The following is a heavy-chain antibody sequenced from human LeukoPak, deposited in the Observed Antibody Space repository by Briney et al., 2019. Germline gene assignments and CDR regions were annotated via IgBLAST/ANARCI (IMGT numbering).Heavy chain of an antibody. CDR2: IYYSGST. CDR1: GGSISSSSYY. D-gene: IGHD3-22*01. V-gene: IGHV4-39*01. CDR3: ARHQLDYYDSSGYYY. Sequence: KSSETLSLTCTVSGGSISSSSYYWGWIRQPPGKGLEWIGSIYYSGSTYYNPSLKSRVTISVDTSKNQFSLKLSSVTAADTAVYYCARHQLDYYDSSGYYYWGQGTLVTVSS. J-gene: IGHJ4*02.